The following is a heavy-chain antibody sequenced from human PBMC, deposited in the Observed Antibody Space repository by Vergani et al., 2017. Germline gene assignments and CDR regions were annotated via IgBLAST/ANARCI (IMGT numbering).Heavy chain of an antibody. D-gene: IGHD4-23*01. CDR2: IIPIFGTA. J-gene: IGHJ2*01. CDR1: GGTFSSYA. V-gene: IGHV1-69*13. Sequence: QVQLVQSGAEVKKPGSSVKVSCKASGGTFSSYAISWVRQAPGQGLEWMGRIIPIFGTANDAQKFQGRVTITADESTSTAYMELSSLRSEDTAVYYCVGTHDYGGNQRGGLDWYFDLWGRGTLVTVSS. CDR3: VGTHDYGGNQRGGLDWYFDL.